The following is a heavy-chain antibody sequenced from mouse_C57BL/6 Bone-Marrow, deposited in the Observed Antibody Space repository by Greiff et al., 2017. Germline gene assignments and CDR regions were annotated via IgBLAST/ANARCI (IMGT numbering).Heavy chain of an antibody. D-gene: IGHD2-12*01. CDR1: GYTFTSYW. Sequence: QVQLQQSGAELVKPGASVKLSCKASGYTFTSYWMHWVKQRPGKGLEWIGMIHPNSGSTNYNEKFKSKATLTVDKSSRTAYMQLSSLTSEDSAVYCSARLGVYDEAMDGWGQGTSVTVSS. CDR2: IHPNSGST. V-gene: IGHV1-64*01. J-gene: IGHJ4*01. CDR3: ARLGVYDEAMDG.